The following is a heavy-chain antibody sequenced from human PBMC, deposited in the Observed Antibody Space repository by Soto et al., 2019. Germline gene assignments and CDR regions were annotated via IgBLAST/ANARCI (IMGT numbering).Heavy chain of an antibody. CDR1: GFTFSSYA. CDR3: AKPYEGAYSNYYYYYYYMDV. V-gene: IGHV3-23*01. J-gene: IGHJ6*03. D-gene: IGHD4-4*01. CDR2: ISGSGGST. Sequence: GESLKISCAASGFTFSSYAMSWVRQAPGKGLEWVSAISGSGGSTYYADSVKGRFTISRDNSKNTLYLQMNSLRAEDTAVYYCAKPYEGAYSNYYYYYYYMDVWGKGTTVTVSS.